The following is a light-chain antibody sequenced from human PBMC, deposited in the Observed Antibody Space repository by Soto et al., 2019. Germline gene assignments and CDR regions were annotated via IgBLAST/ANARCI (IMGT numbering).Light chain of an antibody. J-gene: IGKJ2*01. Sequence: DIQMTQFPSTLSASVGDRVTITCRASQSISSWLAWYQQRPGKAPNLLIYKASTLESGVPSRFSGSGSGTEFTLTISSLQPDDFAGYYCQQYNSYPYTFGQGTKLEIK. CDR3: QQYNSYPYT. CDR1: QSISSW. CDR2: KAS. V-gene: IGKV1-5*03.